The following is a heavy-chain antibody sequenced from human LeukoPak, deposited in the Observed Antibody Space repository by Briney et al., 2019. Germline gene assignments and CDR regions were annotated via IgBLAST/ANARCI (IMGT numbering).Heavy chain of an antibody. D-gene: IGHD6-19*01. Sequence: GGSLSLSCEASGFTLRGYVMSWVRQAPGKGLEWVSSISHSGTYIYYADSVKGRFTLSRDTSKNSLFLQMNSLRAEDTAVYYCAREAVPGTGWFDPWGQGTLVTVSS. CDR2: ISHSGTYI. V-gene: IGHV3-21*01. J-gene: IGHJ5*02. CDR3: AREAVPGTGWFDP. CDR1: GFTLRGYV.